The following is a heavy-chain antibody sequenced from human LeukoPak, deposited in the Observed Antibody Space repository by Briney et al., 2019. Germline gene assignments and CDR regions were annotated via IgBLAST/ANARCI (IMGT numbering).Heavy chain of an antibody. CDR2: INHSGST. V-gene: IGHV4-34*01. J-gene: IGHJ5*02. CDR1: GGSFSGYY. CDR3: ARVNQLLTNWFDP. Sequence: PSETLSLTCAVYGGSFSGYYWSWIRQPPGKGLEWIGEINHSGSTNYNPSLKSRVTISVDTSKNQFSLKLSSVTAADTAVYYCARVNQLLTNWFDPWGQGTLVTVSS. D-gene: IGHD2-2*01.